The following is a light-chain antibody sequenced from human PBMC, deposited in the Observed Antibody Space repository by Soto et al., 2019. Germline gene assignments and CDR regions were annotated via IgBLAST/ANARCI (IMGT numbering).Light chain of an antibody. V-gene: IGKV1-5*01. Sequence: DLQMTQSPSTLSASVGDRVTITCRASQSISSWLAWYQQKPGKAPKLLIYDASSLESGVPSRFSGSGSGTDLTITISSLQPEDCETYDGQQTYSTIYTFGQGTRLEI. J-gene: IGKJ5*01. CDR2: DAS. CDR3: QQTYSTIYT. CDR1: QSISSW.